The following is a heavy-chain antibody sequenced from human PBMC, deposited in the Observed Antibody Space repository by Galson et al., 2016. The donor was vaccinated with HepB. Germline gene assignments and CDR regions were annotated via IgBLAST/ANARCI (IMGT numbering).Heavy chain of an antibody. CDR3: ARDSGGYSGGMDWDFDL. D-gene: IGHD4-23*01. CDR2: ISSGGGNT. Sequence: SLRLSCAASGFTFSTYAMPWVRQAPGKGLEWVSPISSGGGNTTFADSVKGRFTLSRDNSRPTVFLQMMSLRAEDTAVYCCARDSGGYSGGMDWDFDLWGRGTLVTVSS. CDR1: GFTFSTYA. J-gene: IGHJ2*01. V-gene: IGHV3-23*01.